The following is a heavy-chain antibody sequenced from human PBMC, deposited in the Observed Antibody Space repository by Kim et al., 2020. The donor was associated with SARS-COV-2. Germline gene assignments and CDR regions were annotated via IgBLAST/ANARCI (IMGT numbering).Heavy chain of an antibody. CDR3: ARGRYYNDY. Sequence: SETLSLTCTVSGGSISSYYWSWIRQPPGKGLEWIGYIYYSGSTNYNPSLKSRVTISVDTSKNQFSLKLSSVTAADTAVYYCARGRYYNDYWGQGTLVTVS. CDR2: IYYSGST. D-gene: IGHD3-10*01. CDR1: GGSISSYY. V-gene: IGHV4-59*08. J-gene: IGHJ4*02.